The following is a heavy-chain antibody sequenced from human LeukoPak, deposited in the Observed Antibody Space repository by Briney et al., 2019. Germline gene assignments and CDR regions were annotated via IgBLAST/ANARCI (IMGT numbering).Heavy chain of an antibody. CDR2: ISYDGSNK. CDR1: GFTFSSYA. Sequence: GGSLRLSCAPSGFTFSSYAMHWVRQAPGKGLEWVADISYDGSNKYYADSVKGRFAIFRDNSKNTLYLHMNSLRAKDTGVYYWAKERAGYTNPYYFDYWGQGTLVTVSS. V-gene: IGHV3-30*09. D-gene: IGHD3-16*02. CDR3: AKERAGYTNPYYFDY. J-gene: IGHJ4*02.